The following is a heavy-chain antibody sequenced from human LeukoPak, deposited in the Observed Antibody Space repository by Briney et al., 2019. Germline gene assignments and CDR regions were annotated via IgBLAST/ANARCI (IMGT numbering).Heavy chain of an antibody. CDR3: ARDPAAGTGQNY. V-gene: IGHV3-66*01. CDR1: GFTVSSNY. D-gene: IGHD6-13*01. CDR2: IYSGGST. J-gene: IGHJ4*02. Sequence: GGSLRLSCAASGFTVSSNYMSWVREAPGKGLEWFSVIYSGGSTYYADSVKGRFTISRDNSKNTLYLQMNSLRAEDTAVYYCARDPAAGTGQNYWGQGTLVTVSS.